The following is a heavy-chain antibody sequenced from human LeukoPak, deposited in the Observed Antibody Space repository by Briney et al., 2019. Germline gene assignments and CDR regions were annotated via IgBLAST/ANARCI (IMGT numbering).Heavy chain of an antibody. CDR3: AKDKGSGWSGIDY. V-gene: IGHV3-9*01. CDR1: GFTFDDYA. D-gene: IGHD6-19*01. J-gene: IGHJ4*02. CDR2: INWRSGSI. Sequence: GGSLRLSCAASGFTFDDYAMHWVRKTPGKGMEWVSGINWRSGSIGYADSVKGRFTISRDNAKNSLYLQMNSLRPEDTAFYYCAKDKGSGWSGIDYWGQGTLVTVSS.